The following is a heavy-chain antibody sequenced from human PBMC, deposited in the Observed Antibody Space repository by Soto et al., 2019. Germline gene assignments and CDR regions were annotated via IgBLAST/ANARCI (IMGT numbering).Heavy chain of an antibody. Sequence: QVQLVESGGGVVQPGRSLRLSCAASGFTFSSYGMHWVRQAPGKGLEWVAVISYDGSNKYYADSVKGRFTISRDNSKNTLYLQMNSLRAEDTAVYYCAKAIYDSSGYYGMDVWSQGTTVTVSS. CDR2: ISYDGSNK. J-gene: IGHJ6*02. D-gene: IGHD3-22*01. CDR3: AKAIYDSSGYYGMDV. V-gene: IGHV3-30*18. CDR1: GFTFSSYG.